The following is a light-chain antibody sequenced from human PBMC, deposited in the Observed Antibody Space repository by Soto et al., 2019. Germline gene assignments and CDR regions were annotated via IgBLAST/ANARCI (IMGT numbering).Light chain of an antibody. V-gene: IGLV2-14*03. CDR3: CSYTSSSTWV. CDR1: SSDVGGYNY. CDR2: NVS. J-gene: IGLJ3*02. Sequence: QSVLTQTASVSGSPGQSITISCTGTSSDVGGYNYVSWYQQHPGKAPRLIIYNVSNRPSGVSIRFSGSKSGSTASLTVSGLQAEDEASYYCCSYTSSSTWVFGGGTKVTVL.